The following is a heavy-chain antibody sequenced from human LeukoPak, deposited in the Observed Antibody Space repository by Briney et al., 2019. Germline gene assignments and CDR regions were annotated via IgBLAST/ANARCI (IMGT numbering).Heavy chain of an antibody. V-gene: IGHV3-9*01. CDR3: TRVGGSSWGYFYYHMDV. J-gene: IGHJ6*03. D-gene: IGHD6-13*01. CDR2: ISWNSDSI. CDR1: GFTFDDYA. Sequence: GGSLRLSCAASGFTFDDYAMHWVRQAPGKGLEWVSGISWNSDSIGYADSVKGRFTISRDNAKNTLYLQMNSLRAEDTAVYYCTRVGGSSWGYFYYHMDVWGKGTAVTVSS.